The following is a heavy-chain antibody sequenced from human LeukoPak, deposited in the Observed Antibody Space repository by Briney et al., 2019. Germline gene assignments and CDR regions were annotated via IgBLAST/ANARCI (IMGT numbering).Heavy chain of an antibody. CDR1: GGSISSGGYY. Sequence: SQTLSLTCTVSGGSISSGGYYWSWIRQHPGKGLEWIGYIYYSGSTYYNPSLKSRVTISVDTSKNQFSLKLSSVTAADTAVYYSARDYPFGYYYDSSGYWDAFDIWGQGTMVTVSS. V-gene: IGHV4-31*03. CDR2: IYYSGST. J-gene: IGHJ3*02. CDR3: ARDYPFGYYYDSSGYWDAFDI. D-gene: IGHD3-22*01.